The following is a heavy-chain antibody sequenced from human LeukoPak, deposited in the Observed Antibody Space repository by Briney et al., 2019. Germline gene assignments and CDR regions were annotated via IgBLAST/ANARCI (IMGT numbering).Heavy chain of an antibody. Sequence: GGSLRLSCAASGFTFSNAWVGWVRQTPGKGLEWVGRMKGRPDGETTDYATPVKGRFTMSRDDSKNTLYLQMNSLKTEDTAVYYCTTGNRVVPDRVRFDCWGQGTLVTVSS. CDR1: GFTFSNAW. D-gene: IGHD2-2*01. J-gene: IGHJ4*02. CDR3: TTGNRVVPDRVRFDC. V-gene: IGHV3-15*01. CDR2: MKGRPDGETT.